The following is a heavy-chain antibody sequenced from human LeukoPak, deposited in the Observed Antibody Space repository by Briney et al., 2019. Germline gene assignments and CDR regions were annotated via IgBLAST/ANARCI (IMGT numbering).Heavy chain of an antibody. V-gene: IGHV1-18*01. D-gene: IGHD6-6*01. J-gene: IGHJ5*02. CDR1: RYTFTSYG. CDR2: ISAYSGNT. CDR3: AREVGSSSEFDP. Sequence: ASVKISCKPSRYTFTSYGISWVRQAPGQGLEWMGWISAYSGNTNYAQKLQGRVTMTTDTSTSTAYMELRSLRSDDTAVYYCAREVGSSSEFDPWGQGTLVTVSS.